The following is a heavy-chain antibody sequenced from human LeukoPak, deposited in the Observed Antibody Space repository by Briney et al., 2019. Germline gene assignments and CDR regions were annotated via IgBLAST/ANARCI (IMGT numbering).Heavy chain of an antibody. V-gene: IGHV4-39*01. D-gene: IGHD3-22*01. J-gene: IGHJ4*02. Sequence: PSETLSLNCTVSGGSISSSSYYWGWIRQPPGKGLEWIGSIYYSGSTYYNPSLKSRVTISVDTSKNQFSLKLSSVTAADTAVYYCARHEDDYDSSGYYFPFDYWGQGTLVTVSS. CDR1: GGSISSSSYY. CDR3: ARHEDDYDSSGYYFPFDY. CDR2: IYYSGST.